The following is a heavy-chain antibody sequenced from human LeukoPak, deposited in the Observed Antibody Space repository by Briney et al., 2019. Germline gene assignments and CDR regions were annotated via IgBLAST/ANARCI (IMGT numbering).Heavy chain of an antibody. CDR3: AKDGYRYCSSTSCFYFDY. V-gene: IGHV3-30*18. CDR1: GFTFSSYG. D-gene: IGHD2-2*01. CDR2: ISYDGSKK. J-gene: IGHJ4*02. Sequence: GGSLRLSCAASGFTFSSYGMHWVRQAPGKGLEWVAVISYDGSKKYYADSVKGRFTISRDNSKNTLYLQMNSLRAEDTAVYYCAKDGYRYCSSTSCFYFDYWGQGTLVTVSS.